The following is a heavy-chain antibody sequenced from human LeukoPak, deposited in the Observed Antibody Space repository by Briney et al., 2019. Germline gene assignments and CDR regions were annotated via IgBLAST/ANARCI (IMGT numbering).Heavy chain of an antibody. D-gene: IGHD3-10*01. CDR1: GFTFSSYS. Sequence: GGSLRLSCAASGFTFSSYSMNWVRQAPGKGLEWVSYISSSSSTIYYADSVKGRFTISRDNSKNTLFLQIDSLRAEDTAIYYCAKDLWGSIPDYFDYWGQGTLVTVSS. V-gene: IGHV3-48*01. CDR2: ISSSSSTI. CDR3: AKDLWGSIPDYFDY. J-gene: IGHJ4*02.